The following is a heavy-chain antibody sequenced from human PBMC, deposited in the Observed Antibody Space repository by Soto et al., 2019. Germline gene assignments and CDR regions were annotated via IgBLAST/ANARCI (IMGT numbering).Heavy chain of an antibody. CDR1: GFTFSSYA. CDR3: ARAYDYGDYVQGYYYYYGMDV. D-gene: IGHD4-17*01. CDR2: ISYDGSNK. J-gene: IGHJ6*02. Sequence: QVQLVESGRGVVQPGRSLRLSCAASGFTFSSYAMHWVRQAPGKGLEWVAVISYDGSNKYYADSVKGRFTISRDNSKNTLYLQMNSLRAEDTAVYYCARAYDYGDYVQGYYYYYGMDVWGQGTTVTVSS. V-gene: IGHV3-30-3*01.